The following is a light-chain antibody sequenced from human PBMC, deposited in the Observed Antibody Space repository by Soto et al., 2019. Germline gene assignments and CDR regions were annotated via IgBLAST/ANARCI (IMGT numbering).Light chain of an antibody. Sequence: QSALTQPASVSGSPEQSITISCTGTSSDVGSYNLVSWYQQHPGKAPKLMIYEVSNRPSGVSNRFSGSKSGNTASLTISGLQADDEADYYCSSYASSSPVIFGGGTKLTVL. CDR1: SSDVGSYNL. V-gene: IGLV2-14*02. CDR3: SSYASSSPVI. CDR2: EVS. J-gene: IGLJ2*01.